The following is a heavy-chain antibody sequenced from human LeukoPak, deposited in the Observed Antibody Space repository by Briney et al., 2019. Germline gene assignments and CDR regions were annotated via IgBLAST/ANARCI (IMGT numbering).Heavy chain of an antibody. CDR2: IYYSGST. D-gene: IGHD6-19*01. CDR3: ARVAMDPAYPKIPRHSSGWFNEGRGAFDI. Sequence: SETLSLTCTVSGGSISSYYWSWIRQPPGKGLEWIGYIYYSGSTNYNPSLKSRVTISVDTSKNQFSLKLSSVTAADTAVYYCARVAMDPAYPKIPRHSSGWFNEGRGAFDIWGQGTMVTVSS. CDR1: GGSISSYY. V-gene: IGHV4-59*01. J-gene: IGHJ3*02.